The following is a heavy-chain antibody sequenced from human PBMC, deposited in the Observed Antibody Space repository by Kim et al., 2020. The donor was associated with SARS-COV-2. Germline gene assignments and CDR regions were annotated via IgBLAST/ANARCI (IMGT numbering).Heavy chain of an antibody. CDR3: ARDRIWDAGMDV. J-gene: IGHJ6*02. CDR1: GFTFSSYG. Sequence: GGSLRLSCAASGFTFSSYGMHWVRQAPGKGLEWVAVIWYDGSNKYYADSVKGRFTISRDNSKNTLYLQMNSLRAEDTAVYYCARDRIWDAGMDVWGQGTTVTVSS. CDR2: IWYDGSNK. V-gene: IGHV3-33*01. D-gene: IGHD3-16*01.